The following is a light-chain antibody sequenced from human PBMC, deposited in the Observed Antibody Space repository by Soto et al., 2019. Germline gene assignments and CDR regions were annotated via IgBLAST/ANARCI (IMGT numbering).Light chain of an antibody. V-gene: IGLV2-23*01. CDR3: CSYAGSSTAI. CDR1: SSDVGSDNL. J-gene: IGLJ2*01. CDR2: EGS. Sequence: QSALTQPASVSGSPGQSITIYCTGTSSDVGSDNLVSWYQQHPGKAPKLMIYEGSKRPSGVSNRFSGSKSGNTASLTISGLQAEDEADYYCCSYAGSSTAIFGGGTKLTVL.